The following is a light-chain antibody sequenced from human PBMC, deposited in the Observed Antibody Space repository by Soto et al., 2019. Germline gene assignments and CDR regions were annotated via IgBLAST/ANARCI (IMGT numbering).Light chain of an antibody. CDR1: SSNIGAGYE. Sequence: QSALTQPPSVSGAPGQRVTISCTGSSSNIGAGYEVHWFQQLPGTATKLLIYGNTNRPSGVPDRFSGSKSDTSASLAITGLQPEDEADYYCQSYDSSLSVLYVFGTGTKVTVL. V-gene: IGLV1-40*01. CDR3: QSYDSSLSVLYV. J-gene: IGLJ1*01. CDR2: GNT.